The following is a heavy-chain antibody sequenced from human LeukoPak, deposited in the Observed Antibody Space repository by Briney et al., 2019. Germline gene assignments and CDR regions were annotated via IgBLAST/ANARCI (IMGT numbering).Heavy chain of an antibody. V-gene: IGHV3-23*01. CDR3: AKERRYYDILTGYFPGVWFDP. Sequence: GGSLRLSCAASGFTVSSKYMTWVRQAPGKGLEWVSAISGSGGSTYYADSVKGRFTISRDNSKNTLYLQMNSLRAEDTAVYYCAKERRYYDILTGYFPGVWFDPWGQGTLVTVSS. CDR2: ISGSGGST. D-gene: IGHD3-9*01. CDR1: GFTVSSKY. J-gene: IGHJ5*02.